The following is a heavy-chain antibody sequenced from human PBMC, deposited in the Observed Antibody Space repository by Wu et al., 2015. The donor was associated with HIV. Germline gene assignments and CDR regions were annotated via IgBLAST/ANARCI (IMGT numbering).Heavy chain of an antibody. CDR2: IIPIFGTA. Sequence: QVQLVQSGAEVKKPGSSVKVSCKASGGTFSSYAISWVRQAPGQGPEWMGGIIPIFGTANYAQKFQGRVTITADESTSTAYMELSSLRSDDTAVYYCARGENGRCSSTSCLYYYYYMDVWGKGTTGHRLL. D-gene: IGHD2-2*01. CDR3: ARGENGRCSSTSCLYYYYYMDV. CDR1: GGTFSSYA. V-gene: IGHV1-69*12. J-gene: IGHJ6*03.